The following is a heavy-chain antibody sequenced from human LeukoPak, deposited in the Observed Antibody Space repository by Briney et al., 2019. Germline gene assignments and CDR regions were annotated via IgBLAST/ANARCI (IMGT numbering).Heavy chain of an antibody. CDR1: GFTFSGYS. J-gene: IGHJ6*02. V-gene: IGHV3-21*04. CDR3: ARDPEYYDYVWGSLHGMDV. Sequence: GGSLRLSCAASGFTFSGYSMNWVRQAPGKGLEWVSSISSTSRYIYYADSVKGRFTISRDNAKNSLYLQMNSLRAEDTAVYYCARDPEYYDYVWGSLHGMDVWGQGTTVTVSS. CDR2: ISSTSRYI. D-gene: IGHD3-16*01.